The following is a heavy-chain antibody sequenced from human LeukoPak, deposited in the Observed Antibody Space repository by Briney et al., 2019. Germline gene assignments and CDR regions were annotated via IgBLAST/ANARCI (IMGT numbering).Heavy chain of an antibody. J-gene: IGHJ4*02. Sequence: PGGSLRLSCAASGFTFSSYSMNWVRQAPGKGLEWVSSISSSSSYIYYADSVKGRFTISRDNAKNSLYLQMNSLRAEDTAVCYCARDIAGYYDSSGYYPLDYWGQGTLVTVSS. CDR2: ISSSSSYI. CDR1: GFTFSSYS. CDR3: ARDIAGYYDSSGYYPLDY. V-gene: IGHV3-21*01. D-gene: IGHD3-22*01.